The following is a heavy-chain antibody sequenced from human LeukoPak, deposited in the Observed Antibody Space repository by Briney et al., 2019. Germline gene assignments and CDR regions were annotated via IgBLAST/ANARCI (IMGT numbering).Heavy chain of an antibody. V-gene: IGHV4-39*01. D-gene: IGHD1-26*01. J-gene: IGHJ4*02. CDR1: GASISGGTYY. CDR3: ARRGGSGRAFDY. Sequence: PSETLSLTCSVSGASISGGTYYWGWIRQPPGKGLEWIGSIYYTGSTYDNPSLKSRVTIFVDTSKNQFSLKLSSVTAADTAVYYCARRGGSGRAFDYWGQGTLVTVSS. CDR2: IYYTGST.